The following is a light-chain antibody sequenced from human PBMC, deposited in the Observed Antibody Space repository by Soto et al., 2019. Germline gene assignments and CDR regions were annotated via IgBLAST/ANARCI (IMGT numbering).Light chain of an antibody. CDR3: QQYGSSPGT. CDR1: QTVSSSF. V-gene: IGKV3-20*01. J-gene: IGKJ1*01. Sequence: EIVLTQSPGTLSLSPGEGATLSCRASQTVSSSFLAWYQQKAGQAPRLLIYGASSRATGIPDRLSGSGSGTDFTLTITRLEPEDCAVYYCQQYGSSPGTFGQGTKVEIK. CDR2: GAS.